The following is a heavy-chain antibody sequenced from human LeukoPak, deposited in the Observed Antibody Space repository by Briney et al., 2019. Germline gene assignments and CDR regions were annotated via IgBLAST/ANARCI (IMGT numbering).Heavy chain of an antibody. CDR2: IWYDGSNK. CDR1: GFTFSSYN. D-gene: IGHD5-12*01. Sequence: GGSLRLSCAASGFTFSSYNMNWVRQAPGKGLEWVAVIWYDGSNKYYADSVKGRFTISRDNSKNTLYLQMNSLRAEDTAVYYCARYSGYELQYYFDYWGQGTLVTVSS. CDR3: ARYSGYELQYYFDY. J-gene: IGHJ4*02. V-gene: IGHV3-33*08.